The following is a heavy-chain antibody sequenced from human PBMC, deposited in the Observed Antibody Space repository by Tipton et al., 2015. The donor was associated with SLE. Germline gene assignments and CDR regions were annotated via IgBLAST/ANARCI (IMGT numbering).Heavy chain of an antibody. V-gene: IGHV4-59*01. J-gene: IGHJ6*03. CDR2: IYYSGST. CDR3: ARGGGIRFLEWDYYYMDV. CDR1: GGSISSYY. Sequence: LRLSCTVSGGSISSYYWSWIRQPPGKGLEWIGYIYYSGSTNYNPSLKSRVTISVDTSKNQFSLKLSSVTAADTAVYYCARGGGIRFLEWDYYYMDVWGNGTTVTVSS. D-gene: IGHD3-3*01.